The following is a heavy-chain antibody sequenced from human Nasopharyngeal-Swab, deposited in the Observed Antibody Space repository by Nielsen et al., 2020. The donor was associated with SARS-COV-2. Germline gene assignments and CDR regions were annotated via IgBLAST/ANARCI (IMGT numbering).Heavy chain of an antibody. D-gene: IGHD3-16*02. CDR3: ASEVGGSYRDFDY. Sequence: GESLKISWGGSGFIFSSYTMHWVRQAPGKGLEWVSAISGGGSTFYAESVRGRLTVSRENFRKTLYLEMNSLRVEDTALYYCASEVGGSYRDFDYWGQGTLVTVSS. CDR1: GFIFSSYT. CDR2: ISGGGST. J-gene: IGHJ4*02. V-gene: IGHV3-23*01.